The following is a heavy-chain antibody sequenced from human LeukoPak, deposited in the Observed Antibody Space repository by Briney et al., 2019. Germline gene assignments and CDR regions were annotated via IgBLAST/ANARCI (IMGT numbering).Heavy chain of an antibody. CDR1: GGTFSSYA. V-gene: IGHV1-69*05. CDR2: IIPIFGTA. Sequence: SVKVSCKASGGTFSSYAISWVRQAPGQGLEWMGGIIPIFGTANYAQKFQGRVTITTDESTSTAYMELSSLRSEDTAVYYCASARKSTPTNIVATIRYFQHWGQGTLVTVSS. D-gene: IGHD5-12*01. J-gene: IGHJ1*01. CDR3: ASARKSTPTNIVATIRYFQH.